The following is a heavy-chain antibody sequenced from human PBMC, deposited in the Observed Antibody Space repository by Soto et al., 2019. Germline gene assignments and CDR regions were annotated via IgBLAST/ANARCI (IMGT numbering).Heavy chain of an antibody. V-gene: IGHV3-23*01. D-gene: IGHD6-19*01. Sequence: GGSLRLSCAASGFTFSRYAMSWVRQAPGKGLQWVSAISGSGSGTYYADSVKGRFTISRDNSENTLFLQMNSLRAEDTAVYYCAKEVTVAGTSYSDYWGQGTLVTVSS. J-gene: IGHJ4*02. CDR1: GFTFSRYA. CDR3: AKEVTVAGTSYSDY. CDR2: ISGSGSGT.